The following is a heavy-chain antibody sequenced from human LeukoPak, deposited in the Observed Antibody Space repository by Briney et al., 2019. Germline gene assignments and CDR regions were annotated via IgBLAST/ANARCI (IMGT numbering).Heavy chain of an antibody. CDR2: ISSSSSYI. V-gene: IGHV3-21*04. J-gene: IGHJ6*03. D-gene: IGHD2-2*01. CDR1: GFTFSSYE. Sequence: GGSLRLSCAASGFTFSSYEMNWVRQAPGKGLEWVSSISSSSSYIYYADSVKGRFTISRDNAKNSLYLQMNSLRAEDTAVYYCAKKFDIVVVPAATFLGDYYMDVWGKGTTVTVSS. CDR3: AKKFDIVVVPAATFLGDYYMDV.